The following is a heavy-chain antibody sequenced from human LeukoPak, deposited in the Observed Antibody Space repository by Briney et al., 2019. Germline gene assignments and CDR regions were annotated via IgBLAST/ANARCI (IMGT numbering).Heavy chain of an antibody. Sequence: PSETLSLTCSVSGGSISSYYWSWIRQPPGKGLEWIGYIYYSGSTKYNPSLKGRVTISVDTSKNQFSLKLSSVTAADTAVYYCAREDSSGYYYFDYWGQGTLVTVSS. J-gene: IGHJ4*02. CDR3: AREDSSGYYYFDY. D-gene: IGHD3-22*01. CDR2: IYYSGST. CDR1: GGSISSYY. V-gene: IGHV4-59*01.